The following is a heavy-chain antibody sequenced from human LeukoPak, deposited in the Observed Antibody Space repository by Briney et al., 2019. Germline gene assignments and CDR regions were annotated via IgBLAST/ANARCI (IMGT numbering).Heavy chain of an antibody. Sequence: SETLSLTCAVYGGSLSGYYWTWIRQPPGKGLEWIGEIKERERTNYNPSLKSRVTISIDTSKNQFSLKLTSVTAADTAVYYCAREGLRNVHNPLGYWGQATLVTVPA. CDR1: GGSLSGYY. V-gene: IGHV4-34*01. CDR2: IKERERT. J-gene: IGHJ4*02. CDR3: AREGLRNVHNPLGY. D-gene: IGHD5-24*01.